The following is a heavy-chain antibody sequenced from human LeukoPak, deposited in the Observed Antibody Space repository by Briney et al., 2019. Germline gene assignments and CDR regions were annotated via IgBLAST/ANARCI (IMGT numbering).Heavy chain of an antibody. D-gene: IGHD3-16*01. CDR1: GYTFTGYY. V-gene: IGHV1-2*06. J-gene: IGHJ4*02. CDR3: LGEQPNGIDY. Sequence: GASVKVSCKASGYTFTGYYMHWVRQAPGQGLEWMGRINPNSGGTNYAQKFQGRATMTRDTSMSTAYMELNRLRSDDTAVYYCLGEQPNGIDYWGQGTLVTVSS. CDR2: INPNSGGT.